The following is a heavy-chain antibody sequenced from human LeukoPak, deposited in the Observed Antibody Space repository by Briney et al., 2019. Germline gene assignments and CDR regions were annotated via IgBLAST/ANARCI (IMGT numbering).Heavy chain of an antibody. Sequence: ASVKVSCKASGYTFTGYYMHWVRQAPGQGLEWMGWINPNSGGTNYAQKFQGRVTMTRDTSISTAYMELSRLRSDDTAVYYCARDDPSNYYGMDVWGQGTTVTVSS. V-gene: IGHV1-2*02. CDR2: INPNSGGT. J-gene: IGHJ6*02. CDR1: GYTFTGYY. CDR3: ARDDPSNYYGMDV.